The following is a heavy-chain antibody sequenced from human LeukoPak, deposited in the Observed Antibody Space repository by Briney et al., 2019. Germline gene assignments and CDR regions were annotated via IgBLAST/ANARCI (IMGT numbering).Heavy chain of an antibody. D-gene: IGHD2-15*01. CDR3: ARVGSDSGGVVYGMDV. J-gene: IGHJ6*02. V-gene: IGHV3-13*01. CDR1: GFTFSSYD. Sequence: GGSLRLSCAASGFTFSSYDMHWVRQATGKGLEWVSAIGTAGDTYYPGSVKGRFTISRENAKNSLYLQMNSLRAGDTAVYYCARVGSDSGGVVYGMDVWGQGTTVTVSS. CDR2: IGTAGDT.